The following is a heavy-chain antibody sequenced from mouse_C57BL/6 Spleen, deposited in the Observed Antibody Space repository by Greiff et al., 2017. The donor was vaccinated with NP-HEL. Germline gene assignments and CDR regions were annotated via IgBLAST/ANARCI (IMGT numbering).Heavy chain of an antibody. CDR1: GFTFSDYG. V-gene: IGHV5-17*01. CDR2: ISSGSSTI. CDR3: ASGLRRPWFAY. D-gene: IGHD2-4*01. Sequence: EVMLVESGGGLVKPGGSLKLSCAASGFTFSDYGMHWVRQAPEKGLEWVAYISSGSSTIYYADTVKGRFTISRDNAKNPLFLQMTSLRSEDTAMYYCASGLRRPWFAYWGQGTLVTVSA. J-gene: IGHJ3*01.